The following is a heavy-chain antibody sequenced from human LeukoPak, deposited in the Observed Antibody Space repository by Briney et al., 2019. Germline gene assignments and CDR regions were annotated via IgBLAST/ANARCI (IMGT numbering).Heavy chain of an antibody. CDR1: GNTFTSYG. J-gene: IGHJ4*02. CDR2: ISAYNGNT. D-gene: IGHD3-10*01. Sequence: ASVKVSCKASGNTFTSYGVSWVRQAPGQGLEWMGWISAYNGNTNYAQKLQGRVTMTTDTSTSTAYMELRSLRSDDTAVYYCASFAGGYYGSGSYYNSPNDYWGQGTLVTVSS. V-gene: IGHV1-18*01. CDR3: ASFAGGYYGSGSYYNSPNDY.